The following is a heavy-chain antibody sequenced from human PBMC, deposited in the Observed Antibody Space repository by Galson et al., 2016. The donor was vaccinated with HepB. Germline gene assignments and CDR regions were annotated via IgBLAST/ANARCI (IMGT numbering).Heavy chain of an antibody. CDR3: ARGIAVEPSANWFDL. D-gene: IGHD2-2*01. J-gene: IGHJ5*02. CDR2: INARNGEA. Sequence: SVKVSCKASGFSFTNYAFHWVRQASGQGPQWLGWINARNGEAKYSQVFQDRVTISRNTSATTVYMEVTSLTSEDTAVYYCARGIAVEPSANWFDLWGQGSLVTVSS. V-gene: IGHV1-3*03. CDR1: GFSFTNYA.